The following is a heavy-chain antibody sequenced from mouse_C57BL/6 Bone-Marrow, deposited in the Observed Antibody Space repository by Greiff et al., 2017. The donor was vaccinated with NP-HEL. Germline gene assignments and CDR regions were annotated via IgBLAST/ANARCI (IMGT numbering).Heavy chain of an antibody. CDR3: ARWGRLPPMDY. J-gene: IGHJ4*01. D-gene: IGHD2-2*01. V-gene: IGHV1-82*01. CDR1: GYAFSSSW. Sequence: QVQLQQSGPELVKPGASVKISCKASGYAFSSSWMNWVKQRPGKGLEWIGRIYPGDGDTNYNGKFKGKATLTADKSSSTAYMQLSSLTSEDSAVYFCARWGRLPPMDYWGQGTSVTVSS. CDR2: IYPGDGDT.